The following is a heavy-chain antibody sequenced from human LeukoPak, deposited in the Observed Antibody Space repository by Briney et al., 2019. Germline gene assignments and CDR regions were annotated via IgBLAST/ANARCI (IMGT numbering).Heavy chain of an antibody. D-gene: IGHD4-23*01. CDR1: GFTFSSYV. CDR3: AKAARAGGY. Sequence: GGSLRLSYSASGFTFSSYVMSWVRPAPGKGLEWVSAISGSGGSTYYTDSVKGRFTISRDNSKDTLYLQMNSLRAGDTAVYYCAKAARAGGYWGQGTLVTVSS. J-gene: IGHJ4*02. V-gene: IGHV3-23*01. CDR2: ISGSGGST.